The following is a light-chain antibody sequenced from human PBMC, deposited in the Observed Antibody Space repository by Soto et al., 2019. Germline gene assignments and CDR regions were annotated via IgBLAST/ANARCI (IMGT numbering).Light chain of an antibody. Sequence: EVVLTQSPGTLSLSPGERATLSCRASQSVSGSDLAWYQQKPGQAPKILISGVYTRATGTPDRFSGSWSGTDFTLTISSLEPEEFAVFYCHQYGISPPTFGPGTKVEI. CDR1: QSVSGSD. CDR2: GVY. J-gene: IGKJ1*01. CDR3: HQYGISPPT. V-gene: IGKV3-20*01.